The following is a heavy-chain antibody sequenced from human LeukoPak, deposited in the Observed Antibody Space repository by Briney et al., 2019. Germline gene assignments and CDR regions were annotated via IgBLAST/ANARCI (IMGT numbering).Heavy chain of an antibody. D-gene: IGHD3-22*01. CDR3: ARDKGDYDTSGSLFVF. Sequence: PGGSLRLSCAATGFAFSNYSMNWVRQAPGKGLEWVSSISSRNSFIYYADSVKGRFTVSRDNAKNSLYLQMNNLRDDDTAVYFCARDKGDYDTSGSLFVFGGQGTLVTVSS. CDR1: GFAFSNYS. CDR2: ISSRNSFI. J-gene: IGHJ4*02. V-gene: IGHV3-21*01.